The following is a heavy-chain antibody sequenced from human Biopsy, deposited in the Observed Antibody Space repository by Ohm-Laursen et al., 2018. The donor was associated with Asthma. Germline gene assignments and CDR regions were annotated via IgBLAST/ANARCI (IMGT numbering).Heavy chain of an antibody. V-gene: IGHV3-53*01. D-gene: IGHD6-19*01. J-gene: IGHJ4*02. CDR1: GFTVSRDH. CDR2: IYSGGTS. Sequence: SLRLSCAASGFTVSRDHMFWVCQAPGKGLEWVSVIYSGGTSDTADSVRGRFTISRDFYKNTLYLQMDSLRAEDMAVYYCARGDSSGWSHYYFDYWGQGTLVTVSS. CDR3: ARGDSSGWSHYYFDY.